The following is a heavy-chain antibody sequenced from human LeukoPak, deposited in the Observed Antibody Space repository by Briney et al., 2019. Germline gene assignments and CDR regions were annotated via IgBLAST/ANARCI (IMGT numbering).Heavy chain of an antibody. CDR3: ARQEYCGGDCYSHYFDY. D-gene: IGHD2-21*02. CDR2: IYYSGST. CDR1: GGSISSSSYY. J-gene: IGHJ4*02. V-gene: IGHV4-39*01. Sequence: PSEPLSLTCTVSGGSISSSSYYWGWVRQPPGKGLEWIGSIYYSGSTYYNPSLKSRVTISVDTSKNQFSLKLSSVTAADTAVYYCARQEYCGGDCYSHYFDYWGQGTLVTVSS.